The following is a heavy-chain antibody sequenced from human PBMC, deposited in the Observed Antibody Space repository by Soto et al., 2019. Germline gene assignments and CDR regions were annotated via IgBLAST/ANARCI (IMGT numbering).Heavy chain of an antibody. V-gene: IGHV3-23*01. CDR2: ISGSGTNT. Sequence: EVQLLESGGGLVQPGGSLRLSCAASGFTFSSYAMSWVRQAPGKGLEWVSSISGSGTNTYYADSVKGRFTISRDNSKNTLFLQMNRLRSEDTALYYCPKSLYCSGGSCYPYWGQGTLVTVSS. J-gene: IGHJ4*02. CDR1: GFTFSSYA. D-gene: IGHD2-15*01. CDR3: PKSLYCSGGSCYPY.